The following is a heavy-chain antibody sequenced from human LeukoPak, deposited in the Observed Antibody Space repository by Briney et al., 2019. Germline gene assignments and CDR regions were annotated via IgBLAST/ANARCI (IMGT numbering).Heavy chain of an antibody. CDR3: ARVEWFGESDDAFDI. D-gene: IGHD3-10*01. J-gene: IGHJ3*02. Sequence: SETLSLACTVSGGSISSYYWSWIRQPPGKRLEWIGYIYYSGSTNYNPSLKSRVTISVDTSKNQFSLKLSSVTAADTAVYYCARVEWFGESDDAFDIWGQGTMVTVSS. CDR2: IYYSGST. CDR1: GGSISSYY. V-gene: IGHV4-59*01.